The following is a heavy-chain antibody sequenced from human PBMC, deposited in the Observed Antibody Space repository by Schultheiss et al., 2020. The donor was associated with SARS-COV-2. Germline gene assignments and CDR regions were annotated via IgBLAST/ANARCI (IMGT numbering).Heavy chain of an antibody. Sequence: GGSLRLSCAASGFTFSDAWMSWVRQAPGKGPEWVGRIKSKTDGGTTDYAAPVKGRFTISRDDSKNTLYLQMNSLKTEDTAVYYCTTYVLRYFDWLYGFDYWGQGTLVTVSS. CDR1: GFTFSDAW. CDR2: IKSKTDGGTT. D-gene: IGHD3-9*01. CDR3: TTYVLRYFDWLYGFDY. V-gene: IGHV3-15*01. J-gene: IGHJ4*02.